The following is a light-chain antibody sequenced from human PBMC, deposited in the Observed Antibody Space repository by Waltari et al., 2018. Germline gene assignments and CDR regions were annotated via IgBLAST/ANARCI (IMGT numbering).Light chain of an antibody. Sequence: QSALTQPASVSGSPGQSITISCPGTSSDVGGYNYVSWSQQHPGKAPKIMIYDVSNRPSGLSNRFSGSKSGNTPSLTISGLQAEDEADYYCSSYTSSNTWVFGGGTKLTVL. CDR3: SSYTSSNTWV. J-gene: IGLJ3*02. CDR1: SSDVGGYNY. V-gene: IGLV2-14*03. CDR2: DVS.